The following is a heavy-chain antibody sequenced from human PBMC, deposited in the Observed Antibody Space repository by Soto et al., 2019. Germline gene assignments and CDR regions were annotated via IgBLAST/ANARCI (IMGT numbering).Heavy chain of an antibody. CDR3: ARDSYGMDV. Sequence: GGSLRLSCAASGFTFSNYAMHWVRQAPGKGLEWVAAVIWYDGSDKYHAESVKGRFTISRDNSKNTLYLQMNSLRAEDTAVYYCARDSYGMDVWGQGTTVTVSS. CDR2: IWYDGSDK. J-gene: IGHJ6*02. V-gene: IGHV3-33*01. CDR1: GFTFSNYA.